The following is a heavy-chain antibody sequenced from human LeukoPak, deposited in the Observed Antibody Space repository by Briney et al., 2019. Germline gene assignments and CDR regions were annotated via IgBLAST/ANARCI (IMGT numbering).Heavy chain of an antibody. J-gene: IGHJ6*03. CDR2: ISSSGSTI. D-gene: IGHD4/OR15-4a*01. CDR1: GFTFSDYY. CDR3: ARDGASSYYYYYMDV. V-gene: IGHV3-11*04. Sequence: GGSLRLSCAASGFTFSDYYMSWIRQAPGKGLEWVSYISSSGSTIYYADSVKGRFTISRDNARNSLYLQMNSLRAEDTAVYYCARDGASSYYYYYMDVWGKGTTVTVSS.